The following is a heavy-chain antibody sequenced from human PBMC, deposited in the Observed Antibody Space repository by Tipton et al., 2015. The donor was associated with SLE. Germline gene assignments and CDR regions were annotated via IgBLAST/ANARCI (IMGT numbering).Heavy chain of an antibody. J-gene: IGHJ4*02. V-gene: IGHV4-38-2*01. CDR3: ARYLSEVDTAPFDY. Sequence: TLSLTCAVSGYSISSGYYWGWIRQPPGKGLEWIGSIYHSGSTYYNPSLKSRVTMSVDTSRDQFSLKLSSVTAADTAVYYCARYLSEVDTAPFDYWGQGTLVTVSS. D-gene: IGHD5-18*01. CDR1: GYSISSGYY. CDR2: IYHSGST.